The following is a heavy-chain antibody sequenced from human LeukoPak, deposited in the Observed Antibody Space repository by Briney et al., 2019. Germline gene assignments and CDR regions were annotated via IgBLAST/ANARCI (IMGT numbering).Heavy chain of an antibody. D-gene: IGHD6-19*01. Sequence: GGSLRLSCAASGFTFSSYGMHWVRQAPGKGLEWVAFIRYDGSNKYYADSVKGRFTISRDNSKNTLYLRMNSLRAEDTAVYYCAKDRSSYSSGWYFFDYWGQGTLVTFSS. V-gene: IGHV3-30*02. CDR2: IRYDGSNK. CDR1: GFTFSSYG. CDR3: AKDRSSYSSGWYFFDY. J-gene: IGHJ4*02.